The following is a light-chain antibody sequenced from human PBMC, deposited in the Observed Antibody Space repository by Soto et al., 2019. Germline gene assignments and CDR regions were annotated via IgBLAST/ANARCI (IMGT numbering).Light chain of an antibody. CDR3: QQYGSSPPSFT. V-gene: IGKV3-20*01. CDR2: GAS. J-gene: IGKJ3*01. Sequence: EIVLTLSPGTLSLSPGERATLSCRASQSVSSSSLAWYQQKPGQAPRLLIYGASRRATGIPDRFSGSGSGTDFTLTISRLEPEDFGVYYCQQYGSSPPSFTFGPGTKVDI. CDR1: QSVSSSS.